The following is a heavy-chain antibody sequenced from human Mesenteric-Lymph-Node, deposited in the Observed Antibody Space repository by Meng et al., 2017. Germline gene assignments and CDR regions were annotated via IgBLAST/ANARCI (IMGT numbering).Heavy chain of an antibody. D-gene: IGHD1-7*01. Sequence: SAPAVLRPLATPSLAGAVAGDSSSRINWCSWNGQPSGKELNRIGKIYHRAAPNYNPSLKSRVSKSVDKSKQKFYLSLFTATDADTAVYYCVMDQGRELINHWGQGTLVTVSS. CDR1: GDSSSRINW. V-gene: IGHV4-4*03. J-gene: IGHJ4*02. CDR2: IYHRAAP. CDR3: VMDQGRELINH.